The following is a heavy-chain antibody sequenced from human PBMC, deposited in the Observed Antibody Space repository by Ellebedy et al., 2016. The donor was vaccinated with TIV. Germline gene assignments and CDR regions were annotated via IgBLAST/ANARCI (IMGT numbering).Heavy chain of an antibody. CDR2: ISSGGT. V-gene: IGHV4-61*02. J-gene: IGHJ5*02. CDR1: GGSISSGSYY. CDR3: ARGHNWFDL. Sequence: SETLSLXXTVSGGSISSGSYYWSWARQPAGKGLEWIGRISSGGTSYNPSLRSRVTMSVDTSKNQFSLRLTSVMAADAAVYYCARGHNWFDLWGQGTLVIVSS.